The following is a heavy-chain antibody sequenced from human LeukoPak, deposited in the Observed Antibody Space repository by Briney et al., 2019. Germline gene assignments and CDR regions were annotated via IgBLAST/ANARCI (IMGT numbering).Heavy chain of an antibody. D-gene: IGHD2-2*02. V-gene: IGHV4-4*02. CDR2: IYHNGTP. J-gene: IGHJ6*02. CDR3: ATAPILRGEGGEHYKYGMDV. CDR1: VGSISSGNW. Sequence: SGTLSLTCGVSVGSISSGNWWSWVRQSPGKGLEWRGEIYHNGTPNYNPSLKSRVTISADTFKNHFSLKLTSVTAADTAVYYCATAPILRGEGGEHYKYGMDVWGQGTTVIVSS.